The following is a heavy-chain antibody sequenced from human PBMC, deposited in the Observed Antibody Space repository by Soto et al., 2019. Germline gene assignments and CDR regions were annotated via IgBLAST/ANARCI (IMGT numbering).Heavy chain of an antibody. Sequence: GESLKISCNGSGYSFTNYWIAWVRQMPGKGLEYMGIIYPSDTSTRYSPSFQGQVTISADKSINTAYLQWSSLRASDTAMYYCARHGFYGDYSSNYFDPWGQGTLVTVSS. CDR2: IYPSDTST. CDR3: ARHGFYGDYSSNYFDP. D-gene: IGHD4-17*01. CDR1: GYSFTNYW. J-gene: IGHJ5*02. V-gene: IGHV5-51*01.